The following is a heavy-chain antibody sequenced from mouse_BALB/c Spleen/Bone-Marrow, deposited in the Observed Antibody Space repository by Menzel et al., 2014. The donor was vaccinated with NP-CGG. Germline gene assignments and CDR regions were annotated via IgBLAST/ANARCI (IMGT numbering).Heavy chain of an antibody. Sequence: VQLQQSGAELVRPGASVKLSCKASGYTFTSYWINWVKQRPGQGLEWIGNIYPSDSYTNYNQKFKDKATLTVDKSSSKAYMQLSSPTSEDSAVYYCTKREGNYAFAYWGQGTLVTVSA. V-gene: IGHV1-69*02. CDR3: TKREGNYAFAY. D-gene: IGHD2-1*01. CDR2: IYPSDSYT. CDR1: GYTFTSYW. J-gene: IGHJ3*01.